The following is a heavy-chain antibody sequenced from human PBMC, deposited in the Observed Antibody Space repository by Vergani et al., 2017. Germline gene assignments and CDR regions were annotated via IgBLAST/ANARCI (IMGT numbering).Heavy chain of an antibody. V-gene: IGHV3-23*01. CDR3: AREERGDTSPFVGD. D-gene: IGHD5-18*01. CDR1: GFTFSNSA. Sequence: EVHLLESGGGQVEAGGSLRLSCVASGFTFSNSAMSWVRQTSGKGLEWVSAISGHGDRTYYADSVKGRFTISRDNSKNTVYLEMNSLKAEDRATYYCAREERGDTSPFVGDWGQGTLVNV. J-gene: IGHJ4*02. CDR2: ISGHGDRT.